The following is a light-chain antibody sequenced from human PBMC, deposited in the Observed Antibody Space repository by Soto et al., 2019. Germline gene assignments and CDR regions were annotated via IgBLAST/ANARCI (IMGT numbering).Light chain of an antibody. J-gene: IGLJ3*02. Sequence: QSALTQPASVSGSPGQSVTISCTGTSSDIGGYNYVSWYQQHPGKAPKLMIYEVNNRPSGVSNRFSGSKSGNTASLTISGLQAEDEADYYCSSYTNSTTGVFGGGTKLTVL. CDR2: EVN. CDR3: SSYTNSTTGV. CDR1: SSDIGGYNY. V-gene: IGLV2-14*01.